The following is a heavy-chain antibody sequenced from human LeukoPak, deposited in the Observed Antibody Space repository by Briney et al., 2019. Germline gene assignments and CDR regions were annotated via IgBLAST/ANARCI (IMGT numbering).Heavy chain of an antibody. J-gene: IGHJ2*01. D-gene: IGHD6-13*01. CDR3: ARVYYSNSYDYWYFDL. Sequence: SETLSLTCTVSSGSISSYYWSWIRQPPGKCLEWIGYLYYRGSTNYNPSLKNRVTISVDRSKNQFSLKLSSVTAADTAVYYCARVYYSNSYDYWYFDLWGRGTLVTVSS. CDR1: SGSISSYY. V-gene: IGHV4-59*01. CDR2: LYYRGST.